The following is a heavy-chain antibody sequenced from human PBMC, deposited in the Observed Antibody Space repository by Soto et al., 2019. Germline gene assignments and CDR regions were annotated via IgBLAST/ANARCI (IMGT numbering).Heavy chain of an antibody. J-gene: IGHJ3*02. CDR2: IYYSGST. D-gene: IGHD3-22*01. Sequence: PSETLSLTCTVSGGSISSGGYYWSWIRQHPGKGLEWIGYIYYSGSTYYNPSLKSRVTISVDTSKNQFSLKLSSVTAADTAVYYCARFYYDSSGYYYHAFDIWGQGTMVTVSS. V-gene: IGHV4-31*02. CDR3: ARFYYDSSGYYYHAFDI. CDR1: GGSISSGGYY.